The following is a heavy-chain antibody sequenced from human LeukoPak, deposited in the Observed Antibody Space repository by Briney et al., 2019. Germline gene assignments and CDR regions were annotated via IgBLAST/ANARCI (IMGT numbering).Heavy chain of an antibody. CDR3: ARDGRNWKGLDP. CDR1: GFTFCNYS. J-gene: IGHJ5*02. CDR2: ISSSSSYI. D-gene: IGHD1-1*01. V-gene: IGHV3-21*01. Sequence: KPGGSLRLSCAASGFTFCNYSMNWVRQAPGKGLEWVSSISSSSSYIYYADSVKGRFTISRDNAKNSLYLQMNSLRAEDTAVYYCARDGRNWKGLDPWGQGTLVTVSS.